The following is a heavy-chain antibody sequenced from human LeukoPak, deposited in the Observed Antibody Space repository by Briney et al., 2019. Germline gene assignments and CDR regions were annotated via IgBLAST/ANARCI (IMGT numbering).Heavy chain of an antibody. CDR2: IYHSGST. CDR1: GGSISSGGYY. V-gene: IGHV4-30-2*01. Sequence: SQTLSLTCTVSGGSISSGGYYWSWIRQPPGKGLEWIGYIYHSGSTYYNPSLKSRVTISVDRSKNQFSPKLSSVTAADTAVYYCATFPSSIAAHRAFDIWGQGTMVTVSS. D-gene: IGHD6-6*01. J-gene: IGHJ3*02. CDR3: ATFPSSIAAHRAFDI.